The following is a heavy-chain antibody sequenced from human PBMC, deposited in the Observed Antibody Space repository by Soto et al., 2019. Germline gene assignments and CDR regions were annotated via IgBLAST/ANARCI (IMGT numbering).Heavy chain of an antibody. Sequence: GGSLRLSCAASGFTFSSYGMHWVRQAPGKGLEWVAVISYDGSNKYYADSVKGRFTISRDNSKNTLYLQMNSLRAEDTAVYYCAKDLSGRKSYFGFYYYGMDVWGQGTTVTVSS. J-gene: IGHJ6*02. CDR3: AKDLSGRKSYFGFYYYGMDV. V-gene: IGHV3-30*18. CDR1: GFTFSSYG. D-gene: IGHD3-10*01. CDR2: ISYDGSNK.